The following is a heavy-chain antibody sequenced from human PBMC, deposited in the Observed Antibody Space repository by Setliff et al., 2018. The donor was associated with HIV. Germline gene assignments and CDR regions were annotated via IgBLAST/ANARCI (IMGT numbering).Heavy chain of an antibody. CDR3: ARSIIRPYSSGWPWYFDY. D-gene: IGHD6-19*01. Sequence: GGSLRLSCAVSGFTFSSYSMNWVRQAPGKGLEWVSSISSSSSYIYYADSVKGRFTISRDNAKNSLSLQVNSLRAEDTAVYYCARSIIRPYSSGWPWYFDYWGQGTLVTVSS. CDR2: ISSSSSYI. V-gene: IGHV3-21*01. CDR1: GFTFSSYS. J-gene: IGHJ4*02.